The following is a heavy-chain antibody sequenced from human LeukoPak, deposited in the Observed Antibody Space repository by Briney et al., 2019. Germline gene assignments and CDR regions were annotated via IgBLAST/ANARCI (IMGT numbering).Heavy chain of an antibody. Sequence: GGSLRLSCAASGFTFSGYAMSWVRQAPGKGLEWVSAISGSGGSTYYADSVKGRFTISRDNSKNTLYLQMNSLRAEDTAVYYCAKDSSYYDILTGSDDFDYWGQGTLVTVSS. D-gene: IGHD3-9*01. CDR2: ISGSGGST. CDR1: GFTFSGYA. CDR3: AKDSSYYDILTGSDDFDY. V-gene: IGHV3-23*01. J-gene: IGHJ4*02.